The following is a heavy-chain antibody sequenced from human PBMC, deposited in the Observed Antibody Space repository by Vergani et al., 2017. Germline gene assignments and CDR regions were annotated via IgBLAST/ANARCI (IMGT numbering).Heavy chain of an antibody. Sequence: QVQLQESGPGLVKPSETLSLTCTVSGGSISSYYWSWIRQPPGKGLEWIGYIYYSGSTNYNPSLKSRVTISVDTAKNQFSLKLSSVTAADTAVYYCARVNYYYGSGSYSGDNWFDPWGQGTLVTVSS. CDR3: ARVNYYYGSGSYSGDNWFDP. V-gene: IGHV4-59*01. D-gene: IGHD3-10*01. CDR1: GGSISSYY. CDR2: IYYSGST. J-gene: IGHJ5*02.